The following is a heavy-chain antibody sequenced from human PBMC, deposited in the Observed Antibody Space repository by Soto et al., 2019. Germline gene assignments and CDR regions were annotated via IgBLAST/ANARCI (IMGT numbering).Heavy chain of an antibody. J-gene: IGHJ4*02. V-gene: IGHV3-30*18. CDR3: AKGESYYYDSSGYWNY. CDR1: GFTFSSYG. Sequence: GGSLRLSCAASGFTFSSYGMHWVRQAPGKGLEWVAVISYDGSNKYYADSVKGRFTVSRDKSKNTLYLQVNSLRAEDTAVYYCAKGESYYYDSSGYWNYWGQGTLVTVSS. CDR2: ISYDGSNK. D-gene: IGHD3-22*01.